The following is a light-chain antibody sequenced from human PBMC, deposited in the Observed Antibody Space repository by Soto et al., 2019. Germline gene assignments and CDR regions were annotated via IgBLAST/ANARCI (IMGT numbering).Light chain of an antibody. V-gene: IGKV3-20*01. CDR3: QQYGSSPFT. CDR1: QSVISNY. J-gene: IGKJ3*01. Sequence: EIVLTQSPGTLSLSPGERATLSCRASQSVISNYLAWYQQKHGQAPRLLINGASSRATGIPDRFSGSASGTDFTLTISRLEPEDFAVYYGQQYGSSPFTFGPGTKVDIK. CDR2: GAS.